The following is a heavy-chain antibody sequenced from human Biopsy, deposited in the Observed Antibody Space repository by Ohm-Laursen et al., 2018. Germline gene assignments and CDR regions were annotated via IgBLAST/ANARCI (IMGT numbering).Heavy chain of an antibody. V-gene: IGHV3-11*04. CDR1: GFTFGDYY. CDR2: ISRSVSHI. J-gene: IGHJ5*02. CDR3: ARGRTHLLPDHDWFDP. Sequence: SLRLSCAASGFTFGDYYMSWIRQAPGKGLEWVSSISRSVSHILYAETLKGRFTSSRDNAKNSVYLQMNSLRVEDTGVYYCARGRTHLLPDHDWFDPWGQGTLVTASS. D-gene: IGHD1-14*01.